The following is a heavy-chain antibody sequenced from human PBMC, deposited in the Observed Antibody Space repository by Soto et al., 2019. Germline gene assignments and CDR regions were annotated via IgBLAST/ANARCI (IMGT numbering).Heavy chain of an antibody. D-gene: IGHD5-12*01. J-gene: IGHJ5*02. CDR1: GGSISSYY. CDR2: ISDSGST. V-gene: IGHV4-59*01. Sequence: PSETLSLTCTVSGGSISSYYWSWIRQPPGKGLEWIGYISDSGSTNYNPPFKSRVTISVDMSKNQFSLKLSSVTAADTAVYYCARERGYRGYTDNWFDPWGQGTLVTVSS. CDR3: ARERGYRGYTDNWFDP.